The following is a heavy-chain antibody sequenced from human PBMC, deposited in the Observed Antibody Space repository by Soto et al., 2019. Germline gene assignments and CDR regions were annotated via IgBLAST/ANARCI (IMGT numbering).Heavy chain of an antibody. Sequence: GGSLRLSCAASGFTFSTYWMTWVRQAPGKGLEWVANIKQDGSEIYYVDSVKGRFSISRDNAKNSLYLQMNSLRAEDTAVYYCARGSPYSGTYYFYYWGQGTLVTVSS. CDR1: GFTFSTYW. D-gene: IGHD1-26*01. V-gene: IGHV3-7*05. J-gene: IGHJ4*02. CDR3: ARGSPYSGTYYFYY. CDR2: IKQDGSEI.